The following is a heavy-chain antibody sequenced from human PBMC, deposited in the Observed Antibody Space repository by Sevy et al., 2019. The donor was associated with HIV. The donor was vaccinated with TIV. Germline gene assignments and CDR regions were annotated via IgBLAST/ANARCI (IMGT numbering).Heavy chain of an antibody. Sequence: SETLSLTCAVSGGSISRGIYSWNRMRQPPGKGLEWIGYIYHEGSTYYNPSLRSRVTISIDTSKNQFSLKLKSVTAADTAIYYCVRVSGAYPYYFDLWGQGTLVTVSS. J-gene: IGHJ4*02. D-gene: IGHD4-17*01. CDR2: IYHEGST. V-gene: IGHV4-30-2*01. CDR3: VRVSGAYPYYFDL. CDR1: GGSISRGIYS.